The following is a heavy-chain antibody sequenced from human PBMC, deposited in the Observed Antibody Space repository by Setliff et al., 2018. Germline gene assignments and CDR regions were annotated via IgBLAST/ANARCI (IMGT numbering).Heavy chain of an antibody. CDR2: MNIDNGKT. V-gene: IGHV1-3*03. CDR1: DYTFLSYG. Sequence: ASVKVSCKAVDYTFLSYGLSWMRQAPGQRLEWMGWMNIDNGKTEYSQEFQDRVTFTRDTFAETAYMELRSLTSDDMAVYYCARGYCDGIGCPAPLYYFDSWGQGTLVTVSS. D-gene: IGHD2-21*01. J-gene: IGHJ4*02. CDR3: ARGYCDGIGCPAPLYYFDS.